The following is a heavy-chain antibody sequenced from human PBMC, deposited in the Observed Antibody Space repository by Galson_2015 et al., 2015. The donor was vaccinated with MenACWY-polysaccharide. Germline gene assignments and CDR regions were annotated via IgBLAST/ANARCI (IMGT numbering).Heavy chain of an antibody. CDR2: IFSNDEK. CDR1: GFSLSNARMG. J-gene: IGHJ5*02. CDR3: ARILGWALESGVGFWFDP. D-gene: IGHD1-1*01. V-gene: IGHV2-26*01. Sequence: PALVKPTQTLTLTCTVSGFSLSNARMGVSWIRQPPGKALEWLAHIFSNDEKSYSTSLKSRLTISKDTSKSQVVLTMTNMDPVDTATYYCARILGWALESGVGFWFDPWGQGTLVTVSS.